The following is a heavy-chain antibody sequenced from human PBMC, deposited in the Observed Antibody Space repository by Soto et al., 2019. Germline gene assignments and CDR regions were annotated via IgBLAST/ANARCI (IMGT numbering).Heavy chain of an antibody. CDR2: MNPNSGNT. V-gene: IGHV1-8*01. CDR3: ARGLDSSGEIDY. CDR1: GYTFTSYD. D-gene: IGHD6-19*01. J-gene: IGHJ4*02. Sequence: ASVKVSCKASGYTFTSYDINWVRQATGQGLEWMGWMNPNSGNTGYAQKFQGRVTMTRNTSISTAYMELSSLRSEDTAVYYCARGLDSSGEIDYWGQGTLVTVSS.